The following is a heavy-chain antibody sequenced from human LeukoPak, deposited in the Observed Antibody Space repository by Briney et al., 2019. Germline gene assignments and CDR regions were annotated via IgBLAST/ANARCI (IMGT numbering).Heavy chain of an antibody. CDR3: ARDGNIAARGYFDY. CDR2: ISAYNGNT. D-gene: IGHD6-6*01. J-gene: IGHJ4*02. CDR1: GYTFTSYG. V-gene: IGHV1-18*01. Sequence: GASVKVSCKASGYTFTSYGISWVRQAPGQGLEWMGWISAYNGNTNYAQKFQGRVTMTRDTSISTAYMELSRLRSDDTAVYYCARDGNIAARGYFDYWGQGTLVTVPS.